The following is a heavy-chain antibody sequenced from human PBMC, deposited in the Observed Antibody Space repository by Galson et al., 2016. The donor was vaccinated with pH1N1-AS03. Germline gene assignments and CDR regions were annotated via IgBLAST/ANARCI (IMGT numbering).Heavy chain of an antibody. CDR3: ARGPVSYSNYWFPPPDY. CDR1: GSTFSSYA. V-gene: IGHV3-64*01. Sequence: LRLSCAASGSTFSSYAMYWVRQAPGKGLEYVSAISGNGVSTYYANSVKGRFTISRDNSKNTLYLQMGSLRAEDMAVYYCARGPVSYSNYWFPPPDYWGQGTLVTVSS. J-gene: IGHJ4*02. D-gene: IGHD6-13*01. CDR2: ISGNGVST.